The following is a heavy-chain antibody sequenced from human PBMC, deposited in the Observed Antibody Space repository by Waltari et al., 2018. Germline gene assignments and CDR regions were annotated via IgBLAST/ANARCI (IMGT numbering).Heavy chain of an antibody. CDR1: GFTFSSYG. Sequence: QVQLVESGGGVVQPGRSLSLSCAASGFTFSSYGMHWVRQAPGKGLEWVAVIWYDGSNKYYADSVKGRFTISRDNSKNTLYLQMNSLRAEDTAMYYCAKGAEPYYYYYMDVWGKGTTVTVSS. V-gene: IGHV3-30*18. J-gene: IGHJ6*03. CDR2: IWYDGSNK. CDR3: AKGAEPYYYYYMDV.